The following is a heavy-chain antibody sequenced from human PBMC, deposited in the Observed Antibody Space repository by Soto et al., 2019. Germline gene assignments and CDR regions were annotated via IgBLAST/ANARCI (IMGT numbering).Heavy chain of an antibody. CDR3: ARLQVTTLLDY. D-gene: IGHD4-4*01. J-gene: IGHJ4*02. CDR1: CGSISSSSYY. Sequence: SETLSLTCTVSCGSISSSSYYWGWIRQPPGKGLEWIGSIYYSGSTYYNPSLKSRVTISVDTSKNQFSLKLSSVTAADTAVYYCARLQVTTLLDYWGQGTLVTVS. V-gene: IGHV4-39*01. CDR2: IYYSGST.